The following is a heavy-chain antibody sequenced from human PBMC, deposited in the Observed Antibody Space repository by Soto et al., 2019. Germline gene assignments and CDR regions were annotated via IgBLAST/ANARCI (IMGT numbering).Heavy chain of an antibody. CDR3: VRYSRSVGGSYRPDY. CDR1: GFTFSSYW. CDR2: INSDGSIT. Sequence: GGSLRLSCAASGFTFSSYWMHWVRQVPEKGLVWVSRINSDGSITNYADAVKGRFTISRDNVKNTLYLQMNSLKAEDTAVYYCVRYSRSVGGSYRPDYWGQRTLVTVSS. V-gene: IGHV3-74*01. D-gene: IGHD3-16*02. J-gene: IGHJ4*02.